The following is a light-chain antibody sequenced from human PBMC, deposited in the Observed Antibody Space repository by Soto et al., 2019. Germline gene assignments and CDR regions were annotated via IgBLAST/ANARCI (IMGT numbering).Light chain of an antibody. V-gene: IGKV3-20*01. CDR2: GAS. J-gene: IGKJ4*01. CDR1: QSVSSSY. Sequence: EIVLTQSPGTLSLSPGERATPSCRASQSVSSSYLAWYQQKPGQAPRLLIYGASSRATGIPDRFSGSGSGTDFTLTISRLEPEDFAVYYCQQYGTPPPAFGGGTKVEIK. CDR3: QQYGTPPPA.